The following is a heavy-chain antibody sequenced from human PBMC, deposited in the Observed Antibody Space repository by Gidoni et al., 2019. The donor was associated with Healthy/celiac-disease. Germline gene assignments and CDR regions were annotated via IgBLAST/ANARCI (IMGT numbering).Heavy chain of an antibody. CDR2: IYYSGST. V-gene: IGHV4-39*01. CDR1: GGSISSSSYY. CDR3: ARRGVDTAMGYYYYYGMDV. D-gene: IGHD5-18*01. J-gene: IGHJ6*02. Sequence: QLQLQESGPGLVKPSETLSLTCTVPGGSISSSSYYWGWIRQPPGKGLEWIGSIYYSGSTYYNPSLKSRVTISVDTSKNQFSLKLSSVTAADTAVYYCARRGVDTAMGYYYYYGMDVWGQGTTVTVSS.